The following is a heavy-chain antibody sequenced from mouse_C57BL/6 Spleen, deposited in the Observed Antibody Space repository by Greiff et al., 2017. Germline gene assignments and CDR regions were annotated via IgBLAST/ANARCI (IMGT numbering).Heavy chain of an antibody. Sequence: QVQLQQPGAELVRPGTSVKLSCKASGYTFTSYWMHWVKQRPGQGLEWIGVIDPSDSYTNYNQKFKGKATLTVDTSSSTAYMQLSSLTSEDSAVYYCAGIYDDYDEAYWGQGTLVTVSA. J-gene: IGHJ3*01. CDR1: GYTFTSYW. V-gene: IGHV1-59*01. CDR2: IDPSDSYT. D-gene: IGHD2-4*01. CDR3: AGIYDDYDEAY.